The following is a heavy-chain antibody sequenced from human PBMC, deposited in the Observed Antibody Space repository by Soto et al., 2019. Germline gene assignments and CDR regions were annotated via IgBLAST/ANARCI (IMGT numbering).Heavy chain of an antibody. CDR2: ISYDGSNK. V-gene: IGHV3-30-3*01. D-gene: IGHD4-17*01. CDR1: GFTFSSYA. CDR3: ARGWPHDYGDFFDY. J-gene: IGHJ4*02. Sequence: QVQLVESGGGVVQPGRSLRLSCAASGFTFSSYAMHWVRQAPGKGLEWVAVISYDGSNKYYADSVKGRFTISRDNSKNTLYLQMNSLRAEDTAVYYCARGWPHDYGDFFDYWGQGTLVTVSS.